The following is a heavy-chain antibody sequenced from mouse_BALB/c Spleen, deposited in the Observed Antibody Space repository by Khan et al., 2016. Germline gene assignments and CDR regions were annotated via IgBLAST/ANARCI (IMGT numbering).Heavy chain of an antibody. D-gene: IGHD4-1*01. CDR2: IDHTTDNT. CDR3: ARMNCGDY. Sequence: VQLQQSGADLVKPGASVKLSCTASGFSIQDTYIHWVRQRPEQGLDWIGSIDHTTDNTKYDPKFRGKATITADTSSNTAYLQLNSLTYEDTAVXHCARMNCGDYWGQGTTVTVSS. CDR1: GFSIQDTY. J-gene: IGHJ2*01. V-gene: IGHV14-3*02.